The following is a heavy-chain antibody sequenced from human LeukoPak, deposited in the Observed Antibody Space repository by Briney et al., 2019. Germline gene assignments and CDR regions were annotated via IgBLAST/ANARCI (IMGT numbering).Heavy chain of an antibody. CDR3: ARKPYDSSGYSYD. Sequence: GGSLRLSCAASGFTFSTYTMNLVRQAPGKGLEWVSSISSSSSYIYYADSVKGRFTISRDNAKNSLYLQMNSLRAEDTAVYYCARKPYDSSGYSYDWGQGTLVTVSS. J-gene: IGHJ4*02. CDR1: GFTFSTYT. CDR2: ISSSSSYI. V-gene: IGHV3-21*01. D-gene: IGHD3-22*01.